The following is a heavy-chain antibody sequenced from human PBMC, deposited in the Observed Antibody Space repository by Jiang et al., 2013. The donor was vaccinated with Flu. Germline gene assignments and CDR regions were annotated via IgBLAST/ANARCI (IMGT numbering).Heavy chain of an antibody. CDR2: IYYTGKT. Sequence: GSGLVKPSETLSLTCTVSGGSISSNHYLWGWIRQPPGKGLEWIGTIYYTGKTYYNPSLKSRVTMSVDTSKNQFSLRLSSVSAADTVVYYCARLDYGDGYYYYGMDVWG. CDR3: ARLDYGDGYYYYGMDV. CDR1: GGSISSNHYL. V-gene: IGHV4-39*01. D-gene: IGHD4-17*01. J-gene: IGHJ6*01.